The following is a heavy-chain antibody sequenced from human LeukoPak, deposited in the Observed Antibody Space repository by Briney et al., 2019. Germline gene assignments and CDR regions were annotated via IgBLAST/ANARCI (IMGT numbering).Heavy chain of an antibody. CDR3: ARGRGITMVRGVRGVYMDV. D-gene: IGHD3-10*01. J-gene: IGHJ6*03. V-gene: IGHV1-8*01. CDR2: MNPNSGNT. CDR1: GYTFTSYD. Sequence: ASVKVSCKASGYTFTSYDINWVRQATGQGLEWMGWMNPNSGNTGYAQKFQGRVTMTRNTSISTAYMELSSLRSEDTAMYYCARGRGITMVRGVRGVYMDVWGKGTTVTISS.